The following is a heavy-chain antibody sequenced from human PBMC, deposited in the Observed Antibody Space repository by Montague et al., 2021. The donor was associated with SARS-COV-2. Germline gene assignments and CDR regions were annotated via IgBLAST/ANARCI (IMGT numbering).Heavy chain of an antibody. CDR1: GGSISSYS. V-gene: IGHV4-59*01. CDR3: ARGGVSGYRYYFDY. J-gene: IGHJ4*02. Sequence: SETLSLTCTVSGGSISSYSWNWIRQPPGKGLEWIGYIYYSGRTNYNPSLKSRVTLTVDTSKSQFSLKLSSVTAADTAVSYCARGGVSGYRYYFDYWGQGSLVTVSS. CDR2: IYYSGRT. D-gene: IGHD3-22*01.